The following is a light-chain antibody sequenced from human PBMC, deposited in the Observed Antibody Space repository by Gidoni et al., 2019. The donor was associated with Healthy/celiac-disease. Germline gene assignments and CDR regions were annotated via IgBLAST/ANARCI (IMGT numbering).Light chain of an antibody. Sequence: EIVVTQSPGTMTVSQGERATLTCRARQRVSSSYLAWYQQKPGQAPRLLIYGASSRATGIPDSFSGSGSGTDFTLTISRLEPADFAVYYCQQYGSSCSFGQGTKLEIK. V-gene: IGKV3-20*01. CDR2: GAS. J-gene: IGKJ2*04. CDR3: QQYGSSCS. CDR1: QRVSSSY.